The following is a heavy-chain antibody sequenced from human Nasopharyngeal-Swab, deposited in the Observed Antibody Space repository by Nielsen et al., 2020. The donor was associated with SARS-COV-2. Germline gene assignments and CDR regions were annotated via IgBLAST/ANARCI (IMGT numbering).Heavy chain of an antibody. D-gene: IGHD4-23*01. Sequence: LRLSCAASGFTFSSYAMSWVRQAPGKGLEWIGYIYYSGSTYYNPSLKSRVTISVDTSKNQFSLRLSSVTAADTAVYYCARDYGGSHSLYYHYGMDVWGQGTTVTVSS. V-gene: IGHV4-31*02. CDR2: IYYSGST. CDR3: ARDYGGSHSLYYHYGMDV. J-gene: IGHJ6*02. CDR1: GFTFSSYA.